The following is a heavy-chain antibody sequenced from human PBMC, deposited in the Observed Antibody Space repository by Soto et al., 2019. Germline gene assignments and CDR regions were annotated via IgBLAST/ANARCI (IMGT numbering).Heavy chain of an antibody. CDR2: ISSSSSYI. J-gene: IGHJ6*02. CDR3: ARDLAAADYYYGMDV. Sequence: GGSLRLSCAASGFTFSSYSMNWVRQAPGKGLEWVSSISSSSSYIYYADSVKGRFTISRDNAKNSLYLQMNSLRAEDTAVYYCARDLAAADYYYGMDVWGQAPTVTVSS. D-gene: IGHD6-13*01. V-gene: IGHV3-21*01. CDR1: GFTFSSYS.